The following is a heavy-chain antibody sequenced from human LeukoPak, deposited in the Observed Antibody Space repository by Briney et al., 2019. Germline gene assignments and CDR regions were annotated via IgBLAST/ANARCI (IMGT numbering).Heavy chain of an antibody. CDR2: IYHSGST. V-gene: IGHV4-38-2*01. J-gene: IGHJ5*02. Sequence: SETLSLTCAVSGYPISSGYYWGWIRQPPGKGLEWIESIYHSGSTYYNPSLKSRVTISVDTSKNQFSLKLSSVTAADTAVYYCASLLRYFDWLGFDPWGQGTLVTVSS. CDR1: GYPISSGYY. D-gene: IGHD3-9*01. CDR3: ASLLRYFDWLGFDP.